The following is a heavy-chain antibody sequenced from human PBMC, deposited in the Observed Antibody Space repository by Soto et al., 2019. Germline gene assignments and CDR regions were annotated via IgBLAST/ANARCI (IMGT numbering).Heavy chain of an antibody. CDR3: ARVSEMGVVPAATDHYFDY. J-gene: IGHJ4*02. D-gene: IGHD2-2*01. Sequence: QVQLVQSGAEVKKPGASVKVSCKASGYTFTSYYMHWVRQAPGQGLEWMGIINPSGGSTSYAQKFQGRVTMTSDTSTSTVYMELSSLRSEDTAVYYCARVSEMGVVPAATDHYFDYWGQGTLVTVSS. CDR2: INPSGGST. CDR1: GYTFTSYY. V-gene: IGHV1-46*01.